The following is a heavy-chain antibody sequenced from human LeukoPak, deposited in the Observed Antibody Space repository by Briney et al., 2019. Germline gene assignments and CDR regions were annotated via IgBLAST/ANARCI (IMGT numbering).Heavy chain of an antibody. D-gene: IGHD3-22*01. CDR2: IRYDGSNK. Sequence: GGSLRLSCAASGFTFSSYGMHWVRQAPGKGLEWGPFIRYDGSNKYYADSVKGRFTISRDNSKNTLYLQMNSLRAEDTAVYYCAKDDAVVITTAFDYWGQGTLVTVSS. J-gene: IGHJ4*02. CDR3: AKDDAVVITTAFDY. V-gene: IGHV3-30*02. CDR1: GFTFSSYG.